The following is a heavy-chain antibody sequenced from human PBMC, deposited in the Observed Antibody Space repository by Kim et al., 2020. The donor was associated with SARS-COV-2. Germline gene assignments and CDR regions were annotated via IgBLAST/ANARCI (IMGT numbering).Heavy chain of an antibody. Sequence: ASVKVSCKASGYIFTTYNIHWARQAPGQGLEWMGWINVGNDNTNYSQKFQGRVTITRDTSATTSYMELSSLISEDTAVYYCARDEGGPLAYWGKG. J-gene: IGHJ4*02. CDR3: ARDEGGPLAY. CDR2: INVGNDNT. V-gene: IGHV1-3*01. CDR1: GYIFTTYN. D-gene: IGHD3-16*01.